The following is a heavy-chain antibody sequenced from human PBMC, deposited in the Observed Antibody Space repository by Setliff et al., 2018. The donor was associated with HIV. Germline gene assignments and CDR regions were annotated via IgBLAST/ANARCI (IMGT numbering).Heavy chain of an antibody. CDR3: ARGESGYSSSWYPLPFDY. CDR1: GDSISSGGYY. J-gene: IGHJ4*02. V-gene: IGHV4-31*03. CDR2: IHYSGST. D-gene: IGHD6-13*01. Sequence: PSETLSLTCTVSGDSISSGGYYWSWIRQHPGKGLEWIGYIHYSGSTYYNPSLKSRVTISLDTSENQFSLKLSSVTAADTAVYYCARGESGYSSSWYPLPFDYWGQGTLVTVSS.